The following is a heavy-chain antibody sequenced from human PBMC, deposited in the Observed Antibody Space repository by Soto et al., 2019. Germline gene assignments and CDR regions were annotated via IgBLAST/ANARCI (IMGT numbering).Heavy chain of an antibody. D-gene: IGHD3-22*01. V-gene: IGHV3-30*18. CDR1: GFTFSSYG. Sequence: GGSLRLSCAVSGFTFSSYGMHWVRQAPGKGLEWVAVISYDGSNKYYADSEKRRFTISRDNSKNTLYLQMNSLRAEDTAVYYCAKDLRNYYYDSSGYLFQHWGQGTLVSVSS. J-gene: IGHJ1*01. CDR3: AKDLRNYYYDSSGYLFQH. CDR2: ISYDGSNK.